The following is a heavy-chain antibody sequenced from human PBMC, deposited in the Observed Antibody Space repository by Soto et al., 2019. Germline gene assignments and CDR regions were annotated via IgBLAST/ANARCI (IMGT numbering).Heavy chain of an antibody. V-gene: IGHV3-48*02. CDR2: IGGSGSNI. J-gene: IGHJ3*01. D-gene: IGHD1-1*01. Sequence: PGGSLRLSCTASGFIFGSYSMNWVRQAPGKGLEWVSYIGGSGSNIFYAASVKGRFTISRDNAENSLFLQMNSLRDEDTAVYYCSRDYNYAFDFWGHGTMVTVSS. CDR3: SRDYNYAFDF. CDR1: GFIFGSYS.